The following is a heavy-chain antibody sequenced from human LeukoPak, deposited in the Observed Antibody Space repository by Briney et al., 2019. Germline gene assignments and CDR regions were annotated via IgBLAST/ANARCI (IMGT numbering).Heavy chain of an antibody. Sequence: KPSETLSLTCTVSGGSISSYYWSWIRQPPGKGLAWIGYIYYSGSTNYNPSLKSRVTISVDTSKNQFSLKLSSVTAADTAVYYCARGCSSTSCYGSGSYNPYDYWGQGTLVTVSS. D-gene: IGHD2-2*01. V-gene: IGHV4-59*01. CDR3: ARGCSSTSCYGSGSYNPYDY. CDR1: GGSISSYY. J-gene: IGHJ4*02. CDR2: IYYSGST.